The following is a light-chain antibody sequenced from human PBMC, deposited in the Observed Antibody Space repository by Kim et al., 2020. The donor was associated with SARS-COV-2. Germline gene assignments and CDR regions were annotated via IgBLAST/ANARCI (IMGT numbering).Light chain of an antibody. J-gene: IGKJ4*01. CDR3: HHRSLWTPT. V-gene: IGKV3-11*01. CDR1: QSVDTS. Sequence: EIVLTQFPATLSLSPGERATLSCRASQSVDTSLGWYQLKPGQAPSLIIFGVSRRVTGTPARFSGTGSGTDFTLTISSLEPEDVALYYCHHRSLWTPTFGGGTKVDIK. CDR2: GVS.